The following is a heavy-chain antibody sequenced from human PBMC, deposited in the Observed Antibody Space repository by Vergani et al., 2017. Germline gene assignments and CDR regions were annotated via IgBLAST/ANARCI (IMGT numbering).Heavy chain of an antibody. J-gene: IGHJ5*02. D-gene: IGHD3-3*01. CDR1: GGSISSSSYY. V-gene: IGHV4-39*01. Sequence: QVQLQESGPGLVKPSETLSLTCTVSGGSISSSSYYWGWIRQPPGKGLEWIGGIYYSGSTYYNPSLKSRVTISVDTSKNQFSLKLSSVTAADTAVYYCARHFWITIFGAGSGRFDPWGQGTLVTVSS. CDR2: IYYSGST. CDR3: ARHFWITIFGAGSGRFDP.